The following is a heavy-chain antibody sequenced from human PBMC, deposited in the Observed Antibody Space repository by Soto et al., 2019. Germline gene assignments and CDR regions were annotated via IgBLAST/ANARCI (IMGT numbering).Heavy chain of an antibody. Sequence: QVQLVQSGAEVKKPGASVKVSCKASGYTFTSYAMHWVRQAPGQRLEWMGWINAGNGNTKYSQKFQGRVTITRDPSASTAYMELSSLRSEDTAVYYCARTVGYYYGMDVWGQGTTVTVSS. J-gene: IGHJ6*02. V-gene: IGHV1-3*01. D-gene: IGHD4-17*01. CDR1: GYTFTSYA. CDR2: INAGNGNT. CDR3: ARTVGYYYGMDV.